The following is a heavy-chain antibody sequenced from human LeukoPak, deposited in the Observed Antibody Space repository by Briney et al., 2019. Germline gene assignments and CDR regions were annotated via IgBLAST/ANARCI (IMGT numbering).Heavy chain of an antibody. CDR2: IYYSGST. CDR1: GDSISSTTYY. Sequence: PSETLSLTCSVSGDSISSTTYYWGWIRQPPGKGLEWIGSIYYSGSTYYTPSLKSRLTISVDTSRNQFSLKLSSVTAADTAVYYCARTVIAVTGTELGWFDPWGPGTLVTVSS. J-gene: IGHJ5*02. D-gene: IGHD6-19*01. V-gene: IGHV4-39*07. CDR3: ARTVIAVTGTELGWFDP.